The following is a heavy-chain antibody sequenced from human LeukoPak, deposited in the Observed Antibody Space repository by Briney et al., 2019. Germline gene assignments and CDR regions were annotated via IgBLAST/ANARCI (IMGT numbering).Heavy chain of an antibody. Sequence: SETLSLTCTVSGGSISSYYWSWIRQPPEKRLEWIGYIYYSGSTNYNPSLKSRVTISVDTSKNQFSLKLSSVTAADTAVYYCARVARASSGYYWTAGDAFDIWGQGTMVTVSS. V-gene: IGHV4-59*01. J-gene: IGHJ3*02. CDR1: GGSISSYY. CDR2: IYYSGST. D-gene: IGHD3-22*01. CDR3: ARVARASSGYYWTAGDAFDI.